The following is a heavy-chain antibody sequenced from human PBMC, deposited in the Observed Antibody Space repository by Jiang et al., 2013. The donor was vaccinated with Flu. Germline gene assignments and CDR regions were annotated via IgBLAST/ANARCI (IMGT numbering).Heavy chain of an antibody. CDR1: GDSVSSNSAV. CDR2: TYYRSKWYY. D-gene: IGHD6-19*01. Sequence: QTLSLTCAISGDSVSSNSAVWTWIRQSPSRGLEWLGRTYYRSKWYYDYAVSVKSRISINPDTSKNQFSLQLNSVTPEDTAVYYCAKGEQWLVRLRSSMSWGRGHPWSLS. J-gene: IGHJ2*01. CDR3: AKGEQWLVRLRSSMS. V-gene: IGHV6-1*01.